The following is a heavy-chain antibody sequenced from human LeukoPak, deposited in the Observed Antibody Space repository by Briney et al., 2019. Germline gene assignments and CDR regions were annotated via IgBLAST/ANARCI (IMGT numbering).Heavy chain of an antibody. J-gene: IGHJ4*02. Sequence: ATVKVSCKASGGTFSSYAISWVRQASGQGLEWMGWMNPNSGNTGSAQKFQGRVTMTSNTSISTAYMELSSLRSEDTAVYYCARGLRREQQLLRAFDYWGQGTPVTVSS. CDR1: GGTFSSYA. V-gene: IGHV1-8*02. D-gene: IGHD6-13*01. CDR2: MNPNSGNT. CDR3: ARGLRREQQLLRAFDY.